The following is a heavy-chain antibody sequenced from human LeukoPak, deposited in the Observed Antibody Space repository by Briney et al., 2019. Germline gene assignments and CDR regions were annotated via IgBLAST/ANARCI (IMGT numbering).Heavy chain of an antibody. CDR2: ISSSSSYI. Sequence: GGSLRLSCAASGLTFSSYSMNWVRQAPGKGLEWVSSISSSSSYIYYADSVKGRFTISRDNAKNSLYLQMNSLRAEDTAVYYCARGDDYGGTFDYWGQGTLVTVSS. CDR3: ARGDDYGGTFDY. CDR1: GLTFSSYS. J-gene: IGHJ4*02. V-gene: IGHV3-21*01. D-gene: IGHD4-23*01.